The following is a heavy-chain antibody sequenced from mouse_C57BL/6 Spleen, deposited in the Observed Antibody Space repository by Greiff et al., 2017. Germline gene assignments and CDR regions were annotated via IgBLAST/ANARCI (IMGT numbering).Heavy chain of an antibody. CDR3: ARQLYYGSSPRYFDV. Sequence: VQLQQPGAELVKPGASVKLSCKASGYTFTSYWMQWVKQRPGQGLEWIGEIDPSDSYTNYNGKFKGKATLTADKSSSTAYMQLSSLTSEDSAVYFCARQLYYGSSPRYFDVWGTGTTVTVSS. J-gene: IGHJ1*03. CDR1: GYTFTSYW. V-gene: IGHV1-50*01. CDR2: IDPSDSYT. D-gene: IGHD1-1*01.